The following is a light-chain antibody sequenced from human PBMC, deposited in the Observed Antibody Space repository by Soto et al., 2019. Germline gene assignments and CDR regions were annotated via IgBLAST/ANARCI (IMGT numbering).Light chain of an antibody. Sequence: EIVLTQSPGTLSLSPGERATLSCRASQSLGGNFLAWYQEKPGQAPRLLIYGASSRASGIPDRFSGSGSGTDFTLTISSLEPEDFAIYFCQQRSTWPLTFGPGTKVDIK. CDR2: GAS. V-gene: IGKV3D-20*02. CDR1: QSLGGNF. J-gene: IGKJ3*01. CDR3: QQRSTWPLT.